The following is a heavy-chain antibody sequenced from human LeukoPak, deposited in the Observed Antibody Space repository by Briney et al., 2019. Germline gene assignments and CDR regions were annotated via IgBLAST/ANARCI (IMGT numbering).Heavy chain of an antibody. CDR1: GFTVSSNY. V-gene: IGHV3-64D*06. D-gene: IGHD2-15*01. CDR2: ISSNGGST. CDR3: VKSECSGGSCYEYRYYYGMDV. Sequence: GGSLRLSCAPSGFTVSSNYMSWVRQAPGKGLEYVSAISSNGGSTYYADSVKGRFTISRDNSKNTLYLQMSSLRAEDTAVYYCVKSECSGGSCYEYRYYYGMDVWGQGTTVTVSS. J-gene: IGHJ6*02.